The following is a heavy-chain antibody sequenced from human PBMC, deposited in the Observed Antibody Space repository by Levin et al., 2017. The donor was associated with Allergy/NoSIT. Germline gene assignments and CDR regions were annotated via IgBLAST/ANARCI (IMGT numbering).Heavy chain of an antibody. CDR2: ISYDGSNK. V-gene: IGHV3-30*18. D-gene: IGHD3-22*01. CDR3: AKGRHYYDSSGYYGY. Sequence: PGGSLRLSCAASGFTFSSYGMHWVRQAPGKGLEWVAVISYDGSNKYYADSVKGRFTISRDNSKNTLYLQMNSLRAEDTAVYYCAKGRHYYDSSGYYGYWGQGTLVTVSS. CDR1: GFTFSSYG. J-gene: IGHJ4*02.